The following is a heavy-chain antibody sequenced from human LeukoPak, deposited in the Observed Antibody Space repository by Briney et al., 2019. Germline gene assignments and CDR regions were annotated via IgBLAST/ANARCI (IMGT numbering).Heavy chain of an antibody. CDR2: ISWNSGSI. V-gene: IGHV3-9*01. D-gene: IGHD3-10*01. Sequence: GGSLRLSCAASGFTFDDYAMHWVRQAPGKGLEWVSGISWNSGSIGYADSVKGRFTISRDNAKSSLYLQMNSLRAEDTALYYCAKLAGSGSYRDFDYWGQGTLVTVSS. CDR1: GFTFDDYA. CDR3: AKLAGSGSYRDFDY. J-gene: IGHJ4*02.